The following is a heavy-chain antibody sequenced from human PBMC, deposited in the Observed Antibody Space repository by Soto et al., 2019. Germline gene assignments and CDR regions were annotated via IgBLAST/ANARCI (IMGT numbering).Heavy chain of an antibody. J-gene: IGHJ5*02. Sequence: EVQLLESGGGLIQPGGSLRLSCAASGFTFSNYGMTWVRQAPGKGLEWVSVISGSGGSKYYADSVKGRFTISRDNSGNTLDLQMNSLRAEDTALYSCAKGPPVGANSWYFDPWGQGTLVTVSS. D-gene: IGHD1-26*01. CDR3: AKGPPVGANSWYFDP. CDR1: GFTFSNYG. CDR2: ISGSGGSK. V-gene: IGHV3-23*01.